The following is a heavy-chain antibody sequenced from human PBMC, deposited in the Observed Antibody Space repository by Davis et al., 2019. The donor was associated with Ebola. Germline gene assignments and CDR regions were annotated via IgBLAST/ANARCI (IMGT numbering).Heavy chain of an antibody. V-gene: IGHV3-48*01. CDR3: AKAPDYRASH. J-gene: IGHJ4*02. D-gene: IGHD4-11*01. Sequence: GGSLRLSCAASGFTFSSYSMNWVRQAPGKGLEWVSYISSSSSTIYYADSVKGRFTISRDNAKNSLYLQMNSLRAEDTAVYYCAKAPDYRASHWGQGTLVTVSS. CDR2: ISSSSSTI. CDR1: GFTFSSYS.